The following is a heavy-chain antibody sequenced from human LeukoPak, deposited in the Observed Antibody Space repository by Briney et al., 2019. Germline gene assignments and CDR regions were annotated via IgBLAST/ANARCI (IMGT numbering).Heavy chain of an antibody. CDR3: ARWTYYYQF. CDR2: MNQLGNEK. CDR1: KFTFSSYW. J-gene: IGHJ4*02. D-gene: IGHD3-10*01. V-gene: IGHV3-7*01. Sequence: GGSLRLSCAASKFTFSSYWMSWVRQAPGKGLKWVAYMNQLGNEKNYLGSVQGRFTIARDNAKNSLYLQMTSRRGEDTPVYYCARWTYYYQFWGQETRVSVP.